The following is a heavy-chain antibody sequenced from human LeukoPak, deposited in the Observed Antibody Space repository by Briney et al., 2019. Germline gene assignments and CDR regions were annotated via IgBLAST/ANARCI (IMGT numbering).Heavy chain of an antibody. CDR1: GYTFASYG. D-gene: IGHD3-22*01. V-gene: IGHV1-18*01. CDR2: ISAYNGNT. J-gene: IGHJ4*02. Sequence: GASVKVSCKASGYTFASYGISWVRQAPGQGLEWMGWISAYNGNTNYAQKLQGRVTMTTDTSTSTAYMELRSLRSDDTAVYYCAALYYDSGSWYFDYWGQGTLVTVSS. CDR3: AALYYDSGSWYFDY.